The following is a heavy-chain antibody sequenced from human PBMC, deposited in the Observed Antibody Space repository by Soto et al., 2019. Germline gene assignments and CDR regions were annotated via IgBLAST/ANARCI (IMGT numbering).Heavy chain of an antibody. CDR1: GFTFSSFA. J-gene: IGHJ4*02. D-gene: IGHD6-19*01. V-gene: IGHV3-23*01. CDR3: AKAVGIAVAGTVGNY. CDR2: ISVSGGTT. Sequence: SLRLSCAASGFTFSSFAMSWVRQAPGKGLDWVSAISVSGGTTYYADSVKGRFTISRDNSKNTLYLHMHSLRAEDTAVYYCAKAVGIAVAGTVGNYWGQGTLVTVSS.